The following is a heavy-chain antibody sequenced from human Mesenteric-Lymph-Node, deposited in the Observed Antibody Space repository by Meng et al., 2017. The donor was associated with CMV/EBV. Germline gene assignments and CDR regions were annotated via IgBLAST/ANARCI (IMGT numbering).Heavy chain of an antibody. CDR3: AKDRMGIAVTGKNYYYYGMDV. CDR2: IRSKPYGGTT. D-gene: IGHD6-19*01. V-gene: IGHV3-49*04. J-gene: IGHJ6*02. CDR1: GFNFADYA. Sequence: GGSLRLSCTTSGFNFADYAMTWVRQAPGKGLEWVGFIRSKPYGGTTEYAASVKGRFTISRDNSKNIIYLEMSSLRAEDAAVYYCAKDRMGIAVTGKNYYYYGMDVWGQGTTVTVSS.